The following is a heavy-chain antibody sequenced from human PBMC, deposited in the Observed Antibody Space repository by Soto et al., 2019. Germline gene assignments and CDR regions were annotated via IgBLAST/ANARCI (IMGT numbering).Heavy chain of an antibody. CDR3: AGDHGNYETFDQ. Sequence: QVQLVQSGPEVKKPGALVKVSCKASGDISPRYGISWVRQAPGQGLEWLGWINCYNGVTNYAQSLQGRVTLSTDSSTSTAYMEVRSVRFDDTDGYYCAGDHGNYETFDQWGQGTLVTVSS. J-gene: IGHJ4*02. CDR2: INCYNGVT. D-gene: IGHD1-7*01. V-gene: IGHV1-18*01. CDR1: GDISPRYG.